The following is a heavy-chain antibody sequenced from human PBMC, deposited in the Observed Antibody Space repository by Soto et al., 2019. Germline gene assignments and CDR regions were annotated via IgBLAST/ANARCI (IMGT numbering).Heavy chain of an antibody. CDR2: IIPIFGKA. V-gene: IGHV1-69*06. CDR3: ARDSTVGYCSGGSCYYY. D-gene: IGHD2-15*01. J-gene: IGHJ4*02. Sequence: SVKVSCKASGGTFSSYAISWVRQAPGQGLEWMGGIIPIFGKAKYAQKFQGRVTITADKSTSTAYMELSSLRSEDTAVYYCARDSTVGYCSGGSCYYYWGQGTLVTVSS. CDR1: GGTFSSYA.